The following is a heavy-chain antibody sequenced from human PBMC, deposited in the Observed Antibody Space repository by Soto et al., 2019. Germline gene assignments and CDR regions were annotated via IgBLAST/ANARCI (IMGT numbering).Heavy chain of an antibody. CDR1: GFTFSKAW. Sequence: EVQLVESGGGLVKPGGSLRLSCAASGFTFSKAWMSSVRQAPGKGPEWVGRVKSKTEGETTGYATPVRGRFTISRVDSKNMLYLQMNSLQTEDTALYSCTADVRMTEVGGFDPWGQGTLVTVSS. D-gene: IGHD3-22*01. V-gene: IGHV3-15*01. CDR2: VKSKTEGETT. CDR3: TADVRMTEVGGFDP. J-gene: IGHJ5*02.